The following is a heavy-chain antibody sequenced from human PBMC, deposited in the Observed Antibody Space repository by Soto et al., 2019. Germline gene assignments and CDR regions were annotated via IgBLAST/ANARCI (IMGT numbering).Heavy chain of an antibody. CDR2: INSDGSST. V-gene: IGHV3-74*01. J-gene: IGHJ4*02. CDR1: GFTFSSYW. D-gene: IGHD2-21*02. CDR3: ARGGLAYCGGDCYAGVDY. Sequence: GGSLRLSCAASGFTFSSYWMHWVRQAPGKGLVWVSRINSDGSSTSYADSVKGRFTIPRDNAKNTLYLQMNSLRAEDTAVYYCARGGLAYCGGDCYAGVDYWGQGTLVTVSS.